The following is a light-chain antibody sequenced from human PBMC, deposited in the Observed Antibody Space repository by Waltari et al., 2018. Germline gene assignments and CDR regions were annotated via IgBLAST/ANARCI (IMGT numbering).Light chain of an antibody. V-gene: IGLV1-47*01. CDR2: RNK. CDR3: AAWDDSLSGHVV. J-gene: IGLJ2*01. CDR1: SPNIGSTH. Sequence: QSVLTQPPSASGTPGQRVTISCSGSSPNIGSTHVSWYQQVPGPAPTLLIYRNKQRPSGVPDRISGSKSGTSASLAISGLRSEDEADYYCAAWDDSLSGHVVFGGGTKLTVL.